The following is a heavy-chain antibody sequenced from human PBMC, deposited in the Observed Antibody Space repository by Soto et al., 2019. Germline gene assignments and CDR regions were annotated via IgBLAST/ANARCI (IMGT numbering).Heavy chain of an antibody. CDR2: ISYDGSNK. V-gene: IGHV3-30*18. Sequence: GGSLRLSCAASGFTFSSSGIHWVRQAPGKGLEWVAVISYDGSNKFYIDSVKGRFTVSRDNSKNTLYLQMSSLRAEDTAVYYCAKDRQADFWRLPSPMDVWGQGTTVTVSS. D-gene: IGHD3-3*01. J-gene: IGHJ6*02. CDR1: GFTFSSSG. CDR3: AKDRQADFWRLPSPMDV.